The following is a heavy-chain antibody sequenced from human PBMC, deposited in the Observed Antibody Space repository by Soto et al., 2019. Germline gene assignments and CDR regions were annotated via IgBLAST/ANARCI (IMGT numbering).Heavy chain of an antibody. CDR1: GFTFSDHY. CDR3: ARRAASGRHFDH. Sequence: QVQLVESGGGLVMPGESLRLSCASSGFTFSDHYMRWIRQAPGKGLEWVSYISSSGNSMYYADSVKGRFTVSRDNEENSLYLQINSLRAEDTAVYYCARRAASGRHFDHWGQGTLVSVYS. D-gene: IGHD6-13*01. J-gene: IGHJ4*02. CDR2: ISSSGNSM. V-gene: IGHV3-11*01.